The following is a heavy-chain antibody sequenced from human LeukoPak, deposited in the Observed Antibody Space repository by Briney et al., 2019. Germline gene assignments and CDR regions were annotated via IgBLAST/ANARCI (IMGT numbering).Heavy chain of an antibody. D-gene: IGHD2-8*01. Sequence: GESLKISCKGSGYSFTSYWIGWVRQMPGKGLEWMGIIYPGDSDTRYSPSFQGQVTISADKSISTAYLQWSSLKASDTAMYYCARPAGDCSKGVCYSYNWFDPWGQGTLVTVSS. J-gene: IGHJ5*02. V-gene: IGHV5-51*01. CDR2: IYPGDSDT. CDR3: ARPAGDCSKGVCYSYNWFDP. CDR1: GYSFTSYW.